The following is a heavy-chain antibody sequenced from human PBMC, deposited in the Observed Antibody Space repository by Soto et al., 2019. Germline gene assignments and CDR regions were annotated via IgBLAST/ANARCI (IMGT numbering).Heavy chain of an antibody. CDR2: TSYDGHNN. J-gene: IGHJ3*02. D-gene: IGHD5-18*01. CDR3: ARDGGGWRRWLQHAAFDI. CDR1: EFTFDSYS. V-gene: IGHV3-30-3*01. Sequence: QEQLVESGGGVVQPGRSLRLSCVASEFTFDSYSMNWVRQAPGRGLEWVAITSYDGHNNHYADSVKGRFTISRDNSKNTLYLHMNTLRPEDTAVYYGARDGGGWRRWLQHAAFDIWGQGTTVTVSS.